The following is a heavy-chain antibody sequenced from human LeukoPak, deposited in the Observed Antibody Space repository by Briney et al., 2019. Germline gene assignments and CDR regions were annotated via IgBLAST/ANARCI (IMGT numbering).Heavy chain of an antibody. CDR1: GFTFSSYA. D-gene: IGHD3-22*01. CDR3: AKDGYDSSGYYYDFDY. CDR2: ISGSGGST. Sequence: GGSLRLSCAASGFTFSSYAMSWVRQAPGKGLEWVSAISGSGGSTYYADSVKGRFTISRDNSKNTLYLQMNSLRAEDTAVYYCAKDGYDSSGYYYDFDYWGQGTLVTVSS. J-gene: IGHJ4*02. V-gene: IGHV3-23*01.